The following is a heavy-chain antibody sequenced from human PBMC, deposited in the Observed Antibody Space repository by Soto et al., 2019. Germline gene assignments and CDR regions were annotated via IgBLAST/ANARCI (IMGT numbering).Heavy chain of an antibody. D-gene: IGHD6-13*01. CDR1: GGSISSGDYY. J-gene: IGHJ6*03. CDR3: ATLIAAAGDGGYYMDV. Sequence: SETLSLTCTVSGGSISSGDYYWSWIRQPPGKGLEWIGSIYYSGSTYYNPSLKSRVTISVDTSKNQFSLKLSSVTAADTAVYYCATLIAAAGDGGYYMDVWGKGTTVTVSS. CDR2: IYYSGST. V-gene: IGHV4-39*01.